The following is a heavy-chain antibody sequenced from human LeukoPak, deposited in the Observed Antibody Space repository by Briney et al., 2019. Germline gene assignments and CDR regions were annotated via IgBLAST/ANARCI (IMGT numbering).Heavy chain of an antibody. J-gene: IGHJ4*02. V-gene: IGHV3-30*18. CDR3: AKDADSSSWYGNFDY. D-gene: IGHD6-13*01. CDR1: GFTFSSYG. Sequence: GGSLRLSCAASGFTFSSYGMHWVRQAPGKGLEWVAVISYDGSNKYYADSVKGRFTISRDNSKNTLYLQMNSLRAEDTAVYYCAKDADSSSWYGNFDYWGQGTLVTVSS. CDR2: ISYDGSNK.